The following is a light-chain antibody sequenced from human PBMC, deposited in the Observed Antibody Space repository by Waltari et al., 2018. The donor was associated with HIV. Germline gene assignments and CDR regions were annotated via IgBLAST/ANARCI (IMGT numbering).Light chain of an antibody. CDR2: KDS. CDR1: ALPNQY. CDR3: QSADNSGTFVI. V-gene: IGLV3-25*03. Sequence: SYEVTQPPSVSVSPGQTARIPCSGDALPNQYAYWYQQKPGQAPFLVMYKDSERPSGIPERFSGSSSGTTVTLTISGVQAEDEADYYCQSADNSGTFVIFGGGTKLTVL. J-gene: IGLJ2*01.